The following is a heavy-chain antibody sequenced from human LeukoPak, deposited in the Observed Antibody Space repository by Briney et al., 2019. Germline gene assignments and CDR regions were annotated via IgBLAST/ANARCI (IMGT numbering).Heavy chain of an antibody. V-gene: IGHV1-18*01. CDR1: GYTFTSYG. CDR2: ISAYNGNT. J-gene: IGHJ3*02. D-gene: IGHD6-13*01. Sequence: ASVKVSCKASGYTFTSYGISWVRQAPGQGLEWMGWISAYNGNTNYAQKLQGRVTMTTDTSTSTAYMELRSLRSDDTAVYYCARDREGSSSWTEAFDIWGQGTVVTVSS. CDR3: ARDREGSSSWTEAFDI.